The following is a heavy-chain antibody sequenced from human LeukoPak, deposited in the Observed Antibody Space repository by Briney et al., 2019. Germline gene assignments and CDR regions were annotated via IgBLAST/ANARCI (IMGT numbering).Heavy chain of an antibody. D-gene: IGHD5-24*01. V-gene: IGHV6-1*01. Sequence: SQTLSLTCALSGDSVSINSSACNWIRQSPSRGLEWLGRTYYRSKWYNDYAVSVRSRITINPDTSKNQFSLQLNSVTPEDTAVYYCARGGQGDGYSADEAFDFWGQGTMVTVSS. J-gene: IGHJ3*01. CDR1: GDSVSINSSA. CDR2: TYYRSKWYN. CDR3: ARGGQGDGYSADEAFDF.